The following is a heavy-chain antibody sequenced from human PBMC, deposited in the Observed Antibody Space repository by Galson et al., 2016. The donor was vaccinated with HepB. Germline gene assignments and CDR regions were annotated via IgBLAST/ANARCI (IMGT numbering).Heavy chain of an antibody. CDR1: GFTFDDYA. J-gene: IGHJ3*02. Sequence: SLRLSCAASGFTFDDYAMHWVRQAPGKGLEWVSGISWNSGSIVYADSVKGRFTISRDNAKNSLYLQINSLRAEDTALYYCAKDIRPSYYYDITGYYSDAFDIWGQGTMVTVSS. CDR3: AKDIRPSYYYDITGYYSDAFDI. D-gene: IGHD3-22*01. CDR2: ISWNSGSI. V-gene: IGHV3-9*01.